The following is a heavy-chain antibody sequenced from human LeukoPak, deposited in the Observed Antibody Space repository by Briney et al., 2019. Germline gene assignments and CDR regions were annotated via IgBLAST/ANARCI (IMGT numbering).Heavy chain of an antibody. CDR3: ARDNRSPGPVFADY. Sequence: ASVKVSCKASGYTFVRYGVNWVRQAPGQGLEWMGWISTYDAKTHYAERLQDRFTMTRDISASTVYMELRSLTSDDTAVCYCARDNRSPGPVFADYWGQGTLVTVSS. CDR1: GYTFVRYG. D-gene: IGHD1-14*01. J-gene: IGHJ4*02. V-gene: IGHV1-18*01. CDR2: ISTYDAKT.